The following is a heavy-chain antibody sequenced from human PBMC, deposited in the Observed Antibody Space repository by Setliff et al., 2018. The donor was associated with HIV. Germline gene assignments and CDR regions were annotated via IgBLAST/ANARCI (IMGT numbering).Heavy chain of an antibody. CDR1: GLIFSTFP. V-gene: IGHV3-30*07. Sequence: LRLSCAASGLIFSTFPMHWVRQAPGKGLEWVAVMSGDANSQYYADSVKGRFTISRDNSKNTLYLQMNSLRAEDTAVYYCAKAPYPQYYHYYMDVWGKGTTVTVSS. D-gene: IGHD3-16*01. CDR2: MSGDANSQ. J-gene: IGHJ6*03. CDR3: AKAPYPQYYHYYMDV.